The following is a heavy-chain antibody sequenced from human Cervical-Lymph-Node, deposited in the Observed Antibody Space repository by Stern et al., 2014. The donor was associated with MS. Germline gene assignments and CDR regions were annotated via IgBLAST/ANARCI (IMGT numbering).Heavy chain of an antibody. CDR2: IFPRDSNT. CDR3: ARSPATPSGYDRFDY. CDR1: GYLFDDYW. D-gene: IGHD5-12*01. J-gene: IGHJ4*02. Sequence: EVQLVQSGAEVKKPGESLKISCEASGYLFDDYWIGWVRQMSGRGLELVAIIFPRDSNTRYSPSVQGQATLSADKSISTASLPWSSRKAADPPIYYCARSPATPSGYDRFDYWGQGALVTVSS. V-gene: IGHV5-51*03.